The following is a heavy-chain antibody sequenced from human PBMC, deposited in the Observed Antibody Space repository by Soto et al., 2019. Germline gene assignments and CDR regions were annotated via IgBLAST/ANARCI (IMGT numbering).Heavy chain of an antibody. CDR1: GYSFTNYY. CDR2: ISPSGDTT. J-gene: IGHJ4*01. D-gene: IGHD1-26*01. CDR3: ARLSGISTGGLEY. V-gene: IGHV1-46*01. Sequence: ASVKVSCKASGYSFTNYYMHWLRQAPGQGPEWMGVISPSGDTTSHAQQFQGRLTMTRDTSTSTVYMELSNLRSEDTPLYYCARLSGISTGGLEYWG.